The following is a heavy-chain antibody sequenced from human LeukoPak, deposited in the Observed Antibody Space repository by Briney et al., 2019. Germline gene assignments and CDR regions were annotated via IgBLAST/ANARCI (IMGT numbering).Heavy chain of an antibody. J-gene: IGHJ4*02. Sequence: GGSLRLSCAASGFTFSSYAMSWVRQAPGKGLEWASAISGSGGSTYYADSVKGRFTISRDNSKNTLYLQMNSLRAEDTAVYYCAKDQTGYSSSWYGWAFDYWGQGTLVTASS. CDR3: AKDQTGYSSSWYGWAFDY. V-gene: IGHV3-23*01. D-gene: IGHD6-13*01. CDR1: GFTFSSYA. CDR2: ISGSGGST.